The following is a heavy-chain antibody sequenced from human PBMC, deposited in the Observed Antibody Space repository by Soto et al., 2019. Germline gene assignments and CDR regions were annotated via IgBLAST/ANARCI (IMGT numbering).Heavy chain of an antibody. J-gene: IGHJ5*02. D-gene: IGHD2-2*01. CDR3: ARRGGTPLGYQLLGGWFDP. CDR1: GYTFTSYD. Sequence: QVQLVQSGAEVKKPGASVKVSCKASGYTFTSYDINWVRQATGQGLEWMGWMNPNSGNTGYAQKFQGRVTMTRNTXXSXAXXELSSLRSEDTAVYYCARRGGTPLGYQLLGGWFDPWGQGTLVTVSS. V-gene: IGHV1-8*01. CDR2: MNPNSGNT.